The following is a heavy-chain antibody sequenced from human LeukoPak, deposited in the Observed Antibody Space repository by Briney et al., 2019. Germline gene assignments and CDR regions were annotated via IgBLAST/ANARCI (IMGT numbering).Heavy chain of an antibody. Sequence: SETLSLTCTVSGGSISTYYWSWIRQPPGKGLEWIGYIYYRGSTNYNPSLKSRVTISVDTSKNQFSLKLCSVTAADTAVYYCARGPTVTTALGAFDIWGQGTMVTVSS. CDR1: GGSISTYY. V-gene: IGHV4-59*01. J-gene: IGHJ3*02. D-gene: IGHD4-17*01. CDR2: IYYRGST. CDR3: ARGPTVTTALGAFDI.